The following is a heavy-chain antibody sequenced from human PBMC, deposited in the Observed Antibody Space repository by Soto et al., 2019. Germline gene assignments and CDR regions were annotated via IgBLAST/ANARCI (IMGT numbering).Heavy chain of an antibody. CDR3: AREYYYGMDV. Sequence: QVQLVESGGGLVRPGGSLRLSCAASGFTFSDYYMTRIRQAPGKGLEWVSYITGSSDYTNYADSVKGRFTISRDNVKNSLYLQMNSRRAEDTAVYYCAREYYYGMDVWGQGTTVTVSS. J-gene: IGHJ6*02. CDR2: ITGSSDYT. V-gene: IGHV3-11*05. CDR1: GFTFSDYY.